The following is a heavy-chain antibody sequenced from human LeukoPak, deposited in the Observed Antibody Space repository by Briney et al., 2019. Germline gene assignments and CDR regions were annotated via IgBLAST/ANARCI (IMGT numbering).Heavy chain of an antibody. CDR3: ARENGSGSTPFDY. CDR2: IYYSGST. D-gene: IGHD3-10*01. V-gene: IGHV4-39*07. Sequence: SETLSLTCTVSGGSISSSSYYWGWIRQPPGKGLEWIGSIYYSGSTYYNPSLKSRVTISVDTSKNQFSLKLSSVTAADTAVYYCARENGSGSTPFDYWGQGTLVTVSS. J-gene: IGHJ4*02. CDR1: GGSISSSSYY.